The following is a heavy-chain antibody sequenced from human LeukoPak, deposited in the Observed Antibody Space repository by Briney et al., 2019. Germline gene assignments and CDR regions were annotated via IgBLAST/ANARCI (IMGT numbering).Heavy chain of an antibody. Sequence: ASVKVSCKASGYTFTGYYMHWVRQAPGQGLEWMGWINPNSGGTNYAQKFQGRVTMTRDTSISTAYMELSRLRSDDTAVYYCARGSGRDGYNWNQDLDYWGQGTLVTVSS. CDR1: GYTFTGYY. CDR2: INPNSGGT. J-gene: IGHJ4*02. CDR3: ARGSGRDGYNWNQDLDY. D-gene: IGHD5-24*01. V-gene: IGHV1-2*02.